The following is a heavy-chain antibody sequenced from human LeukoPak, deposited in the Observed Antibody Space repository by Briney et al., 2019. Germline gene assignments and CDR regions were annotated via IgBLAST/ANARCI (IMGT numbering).Heavy chain of an antibody. CDR1: GGSISSSSYY. J-gene: IGHJ5*02. CDR2: IYYSGST. V-gene: IGHV4-31*03. CDR3: ARVARYSSSWYWFDP. D-gene: IGHD6-13*01. Sequence: SETLSLTCTVSGGSISSSSYYWGWIRQPPGKGLEWIGYIYYSGSTYYNPSLKSRVTISVDTSKNQFSLNLSSVTAADTAVYYCARVARYSSSWYWFDPWGQGILVTVSS.